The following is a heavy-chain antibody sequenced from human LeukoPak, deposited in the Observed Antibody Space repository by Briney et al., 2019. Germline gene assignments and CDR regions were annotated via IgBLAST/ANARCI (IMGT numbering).Heavy chain of an antibody. J-gene: IGHJ4*02. Sequence: GGSLRLSCAASGFTFSNAWMSWVRQAPGKGLEWVGRIKSKTDGGTTDYAAPVKGRFTIPRDDSKNTLYLQMNSLKTEDTAVYYCTTVEPGYSSSWRWYYFDYWGQGTLVTVSS. CDR2: IKSKTDGGTT. CDR3: TTVEPGYSSSWRWYYFDY. CDR1: GFTFSNAW. D-gene: IGHD6-13*01. V-gene: IGHV3-15*01.